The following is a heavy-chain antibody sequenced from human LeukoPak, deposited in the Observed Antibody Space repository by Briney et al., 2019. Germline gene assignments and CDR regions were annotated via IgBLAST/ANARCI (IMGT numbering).Heavy chain of an antibody. Sequence: GGSLRLSCAASGFTFSGSAMHWARQASGKGLEWVGRIRSKANSYATAYAASVKGRFTISRDNSKNTLYLQMNSLRAEDTAVYYCASTITMVRGVIITSIDYWGQGTLVTVSS. CDR2: IRSKANSYAT. J-gene: IGHJ4*02. CDR3: ASTITMVRGVIITSIDY. D-gene: IGHD3-10*01. V-gene: IGHV3-73*01. CDR1: GFTFSGSA.